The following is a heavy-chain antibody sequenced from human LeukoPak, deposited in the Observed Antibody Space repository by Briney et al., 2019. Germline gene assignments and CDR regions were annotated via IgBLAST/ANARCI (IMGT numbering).Heavy chain of an antibody. CDR1: GYTFTSYD. D-gene: IGHD6-19*01. Sequence: GASVTVFCKASGYTFTSYDINWVRRAPGQGLEWMGWMNPNSGNTGYAQKFQGRVTMTRNTSISTAYMELSSLRSEDTAVYYCARVGWGNLHYWGQGTLVTVSS. V-gene: IGHV1-8*01. CDR2: MNPNSGNT. CDR3: ARVGWGNLHY. J-gene: IGHJ4*02.